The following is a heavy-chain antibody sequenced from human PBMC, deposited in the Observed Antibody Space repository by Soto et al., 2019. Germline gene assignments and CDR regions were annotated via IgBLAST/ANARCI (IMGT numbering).Heavy chain of an antibody. J-gene: IGHJ3*01. CDR2: IVPDGRNQ. CDR3: ARGPTHGAFDL. V-gene: IGHV3-30-3*01. CDR1: GSPFD. Sequence: QGQLVEFGGGVVQPGRSLRLYCVASGSPFDVHWVRQAPGKGPEWVAHIVPDGRNQYWADSVKGRFTGSRDNAKNTVYLQMNSLRTEDSAVYYCARGPTHGAFDLWGQGTMVTVSS.